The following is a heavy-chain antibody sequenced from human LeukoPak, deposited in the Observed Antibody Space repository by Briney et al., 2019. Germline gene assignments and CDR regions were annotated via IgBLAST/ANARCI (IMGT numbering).Heavy chain of an antibody. V-gene: IGHV1-2*02. CDR3: ARGYCSGGSCYTEINWFDP. CDR2: INPNSGGT. CDR1: GYTFTSYG. J-gene: IGHJ5*02. Sequence: ASVKVSCKASGYTFTSYGISWVRQAPGQGLEWMGWINPNSGGTNYAQKFQGRVTMTRDTSISTAYMELSRLRSDDTAVYYCARGYCSGGSCYTEINWFDPWGQGTLVTVSS. D-gene: IGHD2-15*01.